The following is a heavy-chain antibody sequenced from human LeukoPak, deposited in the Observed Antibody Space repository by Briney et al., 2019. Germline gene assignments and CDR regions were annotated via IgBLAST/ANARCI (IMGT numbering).Heavy chain of an antibody. CDR1: GGSTRTYY. V-gene: IGHV4-59*08. CDR3: ARRASYYDMDV. Sequence: PSETLSRTCTVSGGSTRTYYWSWIRQPPGKGLEWIGYIHYSGSTNYNPSLKSRVTISVDTSKNQFSLKLSSVTAADTAVYYCARRASYYDMDVWGQGTTVTVSS. J-gene: IGHJ6*02. CDR2: IHYSGST.